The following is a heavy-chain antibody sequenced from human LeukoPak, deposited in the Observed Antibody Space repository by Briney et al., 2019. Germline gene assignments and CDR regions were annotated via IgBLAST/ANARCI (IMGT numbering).Heavy chain of an antibody. CDR1: GVSISDYY. CDR3: AKDNWNYGYYFDY. D-gene: IGHD1-7*01. Sequence: PSETLSLTCTVSGVSISDYYWSWIRQPPGKGLEWIGRFYIRGNTKYNPSLNSRVTMSLDTSRSQFSLKLRSVTAADTAVYYCAKDNWNYGYYFDYWGQGTLVTVSS. CDR2: FYIRGNT. V-gene: IGHV4-4*07. J-gene: IGHJ4*02.